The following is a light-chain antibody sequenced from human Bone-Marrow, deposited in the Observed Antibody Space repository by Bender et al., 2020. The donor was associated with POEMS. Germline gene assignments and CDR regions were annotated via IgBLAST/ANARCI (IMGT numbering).Light chain of an antibody. J-gene: IGLJ2*01. CDR2: EGS. Sequence: QSALTQPASVSGSPGQSITISCTGTSSDVGSHNLVSWYQQPPDKVPKLIIYEGSKRPSAVSNRFSGSKSGDTASLTISGLRPEDEADYYCSSFADGSAFVVFGGGTTVTVL. V-gene: IGLV2-23*03. CDR1: SSDVGSHNL. CDR3: SSFADGSAFVV.